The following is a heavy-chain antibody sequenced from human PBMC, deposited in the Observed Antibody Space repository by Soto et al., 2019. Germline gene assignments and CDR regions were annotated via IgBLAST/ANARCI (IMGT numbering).Heavy chain of an antibody. CDR3: ARDIESPTGIAAPDY. V-gene: IGHV3-33*01. CDR2: IWYDGSNK. D-gene: IGHD6-13*01. Sequence: GGSLRLSCAASGFTFSSYGMHWVRQAPGKGLEWVAVIWYDGSNKYYADSVKGRFTISRDNSKNTLYLQMNSLRAEDTAVYYCARDIESPTGIAAPDYWGQGTLVTVSS. J-gene: IGHJ4*02. CDR1: GFTFSSYG.